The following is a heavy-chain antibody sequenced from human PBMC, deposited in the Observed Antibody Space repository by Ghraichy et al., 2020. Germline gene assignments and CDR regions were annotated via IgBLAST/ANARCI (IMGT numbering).Heavy chain of an antibody. J-gene: IGHJ3*02. V-gene: IGHV1-69*13. CDR1: GGTFSSYA. Sequence: SVKVSCKASGGTFSSYAISWVRQAPGQGLEWMGGIIPIFGTANYAQKFQGRVTITADESTSTAYMELSSLRSEDTAVYYCARGNSSGWYWAFDIWGQGTMVTVSS. CDR3: ARGNSSGWYWAFDI. CDR2: IIPIFGTA. D-gene: IGHD6-19*01.